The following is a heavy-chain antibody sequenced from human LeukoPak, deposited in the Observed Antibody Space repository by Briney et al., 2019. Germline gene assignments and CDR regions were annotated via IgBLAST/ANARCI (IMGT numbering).Heavy chain of an antibody. J-gene: IGHJ4*02. D-gene: IGHD3-10*01. Sequence: SETLFLTCTVSGGSISSYYWSWIRQPPGKGLEWIGYIYYSGSTNYNPSLKSRVTISVDTSKNQFSLKLSSVTAADTAVYYCARDDYYGSFDYWGQGTLVTVSS. CDR1: GGSISSYY. CDR2: IYYSGST. CDR3: ARDDYYGSFDY. V-gene: IGHV4-59*01.